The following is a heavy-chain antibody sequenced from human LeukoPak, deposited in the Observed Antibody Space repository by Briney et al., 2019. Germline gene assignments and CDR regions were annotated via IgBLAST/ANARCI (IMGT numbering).Heavy chain of an antibody. CDR2: IASDGSST. CDR3: ARNSVLYDFWSGSRFDP. D-gene: IGHD3-3*01. J-gene: IGHJ5*02. V-gene: IGHV3-74*01. CDR1: GFTFSSYW. Sequence: GGSLRLSCAASGFTFSSYWMNWVRQAPGKGLVWVSRIASDGSSTTYADSVKGRFSISRDNSKNTLYLQMNSLRAEDTAVYYCARNSVLYDFWSGSRFDPWGQGTLVTVSS.